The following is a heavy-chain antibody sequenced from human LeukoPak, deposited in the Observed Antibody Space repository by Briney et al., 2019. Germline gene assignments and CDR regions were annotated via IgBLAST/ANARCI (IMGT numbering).Heavy chain of an antibody. D-gene: IGHD5-18*01. CDR2: IYSGGST. Sequence: GGSLRLSCAASGFTVSSTYMSWVRQAPGKGLEWVSVIYSGGSTYFADSVKGRFTISRHNSKNTLYLQMNSLRAEDTAVYYCARDYRYRADTAMVNYYYYGMDVWGQGTTVTVSS. CDR3: ARDYRYRADTAMVNYYYYGMDV. CDR1: GFTVSSTY. V-gene: IGHV3-53*04. J-gene: IGHJ6*02.